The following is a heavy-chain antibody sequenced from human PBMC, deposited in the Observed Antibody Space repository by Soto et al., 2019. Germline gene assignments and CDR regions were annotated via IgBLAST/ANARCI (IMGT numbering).Heavy chain of an antibody. V-gene: IGHV3-48*04. CDR3: ASGPHSNGYSADY. J-gene: IGHJ4*02. Sequence: GGSLRLSCAASGFTFSSYSMNWVRQAPGKGLEWVSYISSSSSTIYYADSVKGRFTISRDNAKNSLYLQMNSLRAEDTAVYYCASGPHSNGYSADYWGQGTLVTVSS. D-gene: IGHD3-22*01. CDR1: GFTFSSYS. CDR2: ISSSSSTI.